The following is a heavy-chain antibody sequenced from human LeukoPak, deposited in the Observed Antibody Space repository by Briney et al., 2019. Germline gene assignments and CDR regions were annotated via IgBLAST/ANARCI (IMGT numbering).Heavy chain of an antibody. CDR3: AREVRGVTTVTTSFDP. D-gene: IGHD4-11*01. V-gene: IGHV4-4*07. Sequence: PSETLSLTCTVSGGSISSYYWSWIRQPAGKGLEWIGRIYTSGSANYNPSLKSRVTMSVDTSKNQFSLKLSSVTAADMAVYYCAREVRGVTTVTTSFDPWGQGTLVTVSS. CDR1: GGSISSYY. CDR2: IYTSGSA. J-gene: IGHJ5*02.